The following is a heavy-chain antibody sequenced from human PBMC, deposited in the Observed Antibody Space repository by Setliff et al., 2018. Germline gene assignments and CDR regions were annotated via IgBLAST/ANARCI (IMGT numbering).Heavy chain of an antibody. D-gene: IGHD6-19*01. Sequence: GGSLRLSCAAPELIFSHTWMDWVRQAPGKGLEGVGRIKGQTDGGTTDYAAPVKGRFSISRDDSKNTVYLQMNSLKTEDTAVYYCTTGYISGYYIGHWGLGTLVTVSS. CDR1: ELIFSHTW. CDR3: TTGYISGYYIGH. V-gene: IGHV3-15*01. CDR2: IKGQTDGGTT. J-gene: IGHJ4*02.